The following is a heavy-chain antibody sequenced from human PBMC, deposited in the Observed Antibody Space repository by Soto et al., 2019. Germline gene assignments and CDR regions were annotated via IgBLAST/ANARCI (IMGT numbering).Heavy chain of an antibody. CDR3: GRSFGWYAVDS. CDR1: GGSISSYY. D-gene: IGHD6-19*01. J-gene: IGHJ4*02. Sequence: PSETLSLTCTVSGGSISSYYWSWIRQPPGRDLEWLGDMSHGGSTNYNPSLKSRVTILLDKSKNQFSLSLSFVTAADTATYYCGRSFGWYAVDSWGQGTLVTVSS. V-gene: IGHV4-59*12. CDR2: MSHGGST.